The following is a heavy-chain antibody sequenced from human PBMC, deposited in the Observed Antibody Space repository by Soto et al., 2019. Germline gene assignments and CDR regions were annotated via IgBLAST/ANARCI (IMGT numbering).Heavy chain of an antibody. Sequence: QVQLVESGGGVVQPGRSLRLSCAASGFTLRSYGIHWVRQAPGKGLEWVAVISYDGSNTYYADSVKGRFTISRDNSKNLLFLQMNSLRNDDTGVYYCARDTSRSGYVPYDYWAREPWSPSPQ. CDR2: ISYDGSNT. CDR3: ARDTSRSGYVPYDY. J-gene: IGHJ4*02. CDR1: GFTLRSYG. V-gene: IGHV3-30*03. D-gene: IGHD5-12*01.